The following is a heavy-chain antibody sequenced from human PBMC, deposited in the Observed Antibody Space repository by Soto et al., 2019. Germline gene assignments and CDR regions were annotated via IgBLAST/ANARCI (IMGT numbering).Heavy chain of an antibody. CDR3: ARGRYGDY. D-gene: IGHD1-1*01. J-gene: IGHJ4*02. CDR1: GYDFTTYG. V-gene: IGHV1-18*01. Sequence: QVHLVQSGAEVKNPGASVKVSCKGSGYDFTTYGITWVRQAPGQGLEWMAWISAHNGNTNYAPNLQGRVTVTRDTSTSTAYIELRSRRSDDTDVYYCARGRYGDYWGQGALVTVSS. CDR2: ISAHNGNT.